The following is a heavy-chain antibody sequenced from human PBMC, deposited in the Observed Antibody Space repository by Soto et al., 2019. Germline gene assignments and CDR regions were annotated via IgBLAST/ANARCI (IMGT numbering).Heavy chain of an antibody. D-gene: IGHD3-16*01. Sequence: EVQLVESGGDLVQPGGSLRLSCAASGFTFSNYCMHWVRQAPGKGLMWVSRINTDGSRKTYADSVKGRFAISRDKAKNTLYLQMHSLRAEDAAVYYCARVKLGSYGCFDPWGQGTLVTVSS. V-gene: IGHV3-74*01. CDR2: INTDGSRK. CDR3: ARVKLGSYGCFDP. CDR1: GFTFSNYC. J-gene: IGHJ5*02.